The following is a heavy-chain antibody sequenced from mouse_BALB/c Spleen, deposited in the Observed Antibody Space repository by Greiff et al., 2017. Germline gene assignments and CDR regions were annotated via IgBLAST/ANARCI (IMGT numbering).Heavy chain of an antibody. V-gene: IGHV3-5*02. CDR3: AREGGYDEEGYFDY. Sequence: EVKLQESGPGLVKPSQTVSLTCTVTGISITTGNYRWSWIRQFPGNKLEWIGYIYYSGTITYNPSLTSRTTITRDTSKNQFFLEMNSLTAEDTATYYCAREGGYDEEGYFDYWGQGTTLTVSS. J-gene: IGHJ2*01. CDR2: IYYSGTI. CDR1: GISITTGNYR. D-gene: IGHD2-2*01.